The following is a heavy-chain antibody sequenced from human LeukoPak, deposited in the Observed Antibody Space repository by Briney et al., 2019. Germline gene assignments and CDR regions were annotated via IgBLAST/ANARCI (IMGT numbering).Heavy chain of an antibody. Sequence: PGGSLRLSCAASGFTFSSYWMHWVRQAPGKGLVWVSRIKTDGSSTTYADSVKGRFTISRDNAKSTLYLQMNSLRAEDTAVYYCAKGGIVGAYPDYWGQGTLVTVSS. CDR1: GFTFSSYW. CDR3: AKGGIVGAYPDY. J-gene: IGHJ4*02. CDR2: IKTDGSST. V-gene: IGHV3-74*01. D-gene: IGHD1-26*01.